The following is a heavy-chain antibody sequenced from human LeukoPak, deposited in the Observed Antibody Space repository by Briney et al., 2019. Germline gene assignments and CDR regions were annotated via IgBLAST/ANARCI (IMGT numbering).Heavy chain of an antibody. CDR1: GGSISSGGYA. J-gene: IGHJ5*02. D-gene: IGHD6-13*01. CDR3: ARKYSSSWHNWFDH. Sequence: PSETLSLTCAVSGGSISSGGYAGGWIRQPQGKGLEGIGYIYHSGSTYYNPSLKSRVTISVDRSKNQFSLKLSSVTAADTAVYYCARKYSSSWHNWFDHWGQGTLVTVSS. V-gene: IGHV4-30-2*01. CDR2: IYHSGST.